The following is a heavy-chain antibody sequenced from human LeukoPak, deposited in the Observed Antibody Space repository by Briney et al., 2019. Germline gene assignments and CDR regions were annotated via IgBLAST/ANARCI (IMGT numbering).Heavy chain of an antibody. Sequence: SETLSLTCTVSGGSISSYYWSWIGQPPGKGLERIWYIYYSGSTNYNPSLKSRVTISVDTSKKQFSLKLSSVTAADTAVYYCARAGRCSGDSCYSGWISWFDPWGQGTLVTVSS. D-gene: IGHD2-15*01. CDR3: ARAGRCSGDSCYSGWISWFDP. J-gene: IGHJ5*02. V-gene: IGHV4-59*01. CDR2: IYYSGST. CDR1: GGSISSYY.